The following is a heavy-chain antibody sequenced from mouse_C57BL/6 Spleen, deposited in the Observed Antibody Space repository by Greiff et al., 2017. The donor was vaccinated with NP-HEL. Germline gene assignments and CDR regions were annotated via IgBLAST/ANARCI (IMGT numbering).Heavy chain of an antibody. CDR1: GYTFTSYW. CDR2: IHPNSGST. CDR3: ARGGTVVATNYYFDY. J-gene: IGHJ2*01. D-gene: IGHD1-1*01. Sequence: VQLQQPGAELVKPGASVKLSCKASGYTFTSYWMHWVKQRPGQGLEWIGMIHPNSGSTNYNEKFKSKATLTVDKSSSTAYMQLSSLTSEDSAVYYCARGGTVVATNYYFDYWGQGTTLTVSS. V-gene: IGHV1-64*01.